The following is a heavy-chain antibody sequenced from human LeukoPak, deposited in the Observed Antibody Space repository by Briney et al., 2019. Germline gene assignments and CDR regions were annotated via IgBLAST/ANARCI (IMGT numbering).Heavy chain of an antibody. J-gene: IGHJ4*02. D-gene: IGHD3-22*01. V-gene: IGHV1-8*01. Sequence: ASVKVSCKASGYTFTSYDINWVRQATGQGLEWMGWMNPNSGNTGYAQKFQGRATMTRNTSISTAYMELSSLRSEDTAVYYCARVGKGYYYDSSGYQLGYWGQGTLVTVSS. CDR2: MNPNSGNT. CDR1: GYTFTSYD. CDR3: ARVGKGYYYDSSGYQLGY.